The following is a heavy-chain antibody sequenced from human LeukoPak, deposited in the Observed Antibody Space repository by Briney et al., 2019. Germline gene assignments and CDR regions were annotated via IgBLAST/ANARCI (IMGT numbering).Heavy chain of an antibody. J-gene: IGHJ3*02. Sequence: PGGSLRLSCAASGFTFSSYSMNWVRQAPGKGLEWVSSISSSSSYIYYADSVKGRFTIPRDNAKNSLYLQMNSLRAEDTAVYYCARDLRGDYCGNSAGAFDIWGQGTMVTVSS. V-gene: IGHV3-21*01. CDR2: ISSSSSYI. CDR1: GFTFSSYS. CDR3: ARDLRGDYCGNSAGAFDI. D-gene: IGHD4-23*01.